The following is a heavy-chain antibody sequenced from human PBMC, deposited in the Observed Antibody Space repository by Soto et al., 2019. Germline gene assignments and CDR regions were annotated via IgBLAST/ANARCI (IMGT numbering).Heavy chain of an antibody. V-gene: IGHV4-34*01. CDR3: ATQKTRYCSGGSCYSHYYYYGMDV. Sequence: QVQLQQWGAGLLKPSETLSLTCAVYGGSFSGYYWSWIRQPPGKGLEWIGEINHSGSTNYNPSLKSRXNTSVDTSESQVXQKXVXETAADTAVYYCATQKTRYCSGGSCYSHYYYYGMDVWGQGTTVTVSS. CDR2: INHSGST. D-gene: IGHD2-15*01. CDR1: GGSFSGYY. J-gene: IGHJ6*02.